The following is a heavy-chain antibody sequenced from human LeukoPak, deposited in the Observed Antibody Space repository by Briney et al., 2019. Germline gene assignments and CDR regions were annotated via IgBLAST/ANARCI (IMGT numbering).Heavy chain of an antibody. CDR3: ARVMYYYASGSLVVYYFDS. Sequence: GGSLRLSCAASGFTFSNYWMHWVRQAPGKGLVWVSRISSDGNTATYADSVKGRFTVSRDNAKNTLYLQMNSLRAEDTAIYYCARVMYYYASGSLVVYYFDSWGQGTLVTVSS. V-gene: IGHV3-74*01. CDR1: GFTFSNYW. D-gene: IGHD3-10*01. J-gene: IGHJ4*02. CDR2: ISSDGNTA.